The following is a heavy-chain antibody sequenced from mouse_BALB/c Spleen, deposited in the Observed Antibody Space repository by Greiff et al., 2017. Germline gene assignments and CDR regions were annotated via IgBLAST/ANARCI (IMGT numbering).Heavy chain of an antibody. V-gene: IGHV6-6*02. Sequence: EVQRVESGGGLVQPGGSMKLSCVASGFTFSSYWMSWVRQSPEKGLEWVAEIRLKSDNYATHYAESVKGKFTISRDDSKSRLYLQMNSLRAEDTGIYYCTSYYDYLGAMDYWGQGTSVTVSS. CDR1: GFTFSSYW. J-gene: IGHJ4*01. CDR2: IRLKSDNYAT. CDR3: TSYYDYLGAMDY. D-gene: IGHD2-4*01.